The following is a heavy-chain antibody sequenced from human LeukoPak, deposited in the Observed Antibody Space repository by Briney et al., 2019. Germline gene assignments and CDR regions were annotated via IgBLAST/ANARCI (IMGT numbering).Heavy chain of an antibody. CDR2: MSSSGSTI. CDR3: ARGLGYCSSASCYNVGSIDY. V-gene: IGHV3-48*03. D-gene: IGHD2-2*02. Sequence: GGSLRFSCAASGFTFSSYDMDWVRQAPGKGLEWVSYMSSSGSTIHYADSVRGRFTISRDNDKNSLYLQMNSLRAEDTAVYYCARGLGYCSSASCYNVGSIDYWGQGTLVTVSS. J-gene: IGHJ4*02. CDR1: GFTFSSYD.